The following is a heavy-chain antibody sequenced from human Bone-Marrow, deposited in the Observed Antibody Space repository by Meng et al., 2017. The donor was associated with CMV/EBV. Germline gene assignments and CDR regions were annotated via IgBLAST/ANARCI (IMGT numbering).Heavy chain of an antibody. V-gene: IGHV3-23*01. J-gene: IGHJ4*02. Sequence: SCAASGFTFSSYAMSWVRQAPGKGLEWVSAISGSGGSTYYADSVKGRFTISRDTSKNTLYLQMNSLRAEDTAVYYCAKGYSSSWLVDYWGQGTLVTVSS. CDR2: ISGSGGST. CDR3: AKGYSSSWLVDY. CDR1: GFTFSSYA. D-gene: IGHD6-13*01.